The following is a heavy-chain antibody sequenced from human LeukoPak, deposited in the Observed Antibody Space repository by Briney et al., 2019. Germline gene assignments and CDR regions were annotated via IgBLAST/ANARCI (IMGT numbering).Heavy chain of an antibody. V-gene: IGHV3-23*01. D-gene: IGHD6-19*01. Sequence: GGSLRLSCAASGFTFNTYAMSWVRQAPGKGLEWVSGISGGGGSTYYADSVKGRFTISRDNSENTLYLEMNRLRAEDTDMYYCARSPSTGWYRGLAFDIWGQGTMVTVSS. CDR2: ISGGGGST. J-gene: IGHJ3*02. CDR1: GFTFNTYA. CDR3: ARSPSTGWYRGLAFDI.